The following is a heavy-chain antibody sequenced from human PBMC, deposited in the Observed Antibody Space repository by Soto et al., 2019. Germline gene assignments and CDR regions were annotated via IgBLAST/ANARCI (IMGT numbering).Heavy chain of an antibody. CDR3: ARESAYGGNPLAFDY. CDR2: IIPFFNTS. Sequence: QVQLVQSGAEVKKPGSSVKVSCKASGDTFSSYAISWVRQAPGQGLDWMGGIIPFFNTSNYAQKFQGRVTITADESTSTAYMELSSLRSEDTAMYYCARESAYGGNPLAFDYWGQGTLVTGAS. J-gene: IGHJ4*02. V-gene: IGHV1-69*01. D-gene: IGHD1-26*01. CDR1: GDTFSSYA.